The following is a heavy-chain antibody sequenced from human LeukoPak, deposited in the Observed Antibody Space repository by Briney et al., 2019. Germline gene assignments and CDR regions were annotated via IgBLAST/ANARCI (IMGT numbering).Heavy chain of an antibody. J-gene: IGHJ4*02. V-gene: IGHV3-72*01. D-gene: IGHD3-22*01. CDR1: GFTFSDHY. Sequence: GGSLRLSCAASGFTFSDHYMDWVRHQAPGKGLEWVGRIRNKANGYTTEYAASVKGRFTISRDDSKNSLYLQMNSLKTEDTAVYYCAQTYYYDSSAQPTWGQGTLVTVSS. CDR2: IRNKANGYTT. CDR3: AQTYYYDSSAQPT.